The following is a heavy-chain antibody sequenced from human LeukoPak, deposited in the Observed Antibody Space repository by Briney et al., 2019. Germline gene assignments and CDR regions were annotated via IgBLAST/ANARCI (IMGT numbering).Heavy chain of an antibody. CDR3: ARMSQPSSGWQDNWFDP. V-gene: IGHV2-70*01. CDR1: GFSLSTSGMC. CDR2: IDWDDDK. Sequence: SGPTLVNPTQTLTLTCTFSGFSLSTSGMCVSWIRQPPGKALEWLALIDWDDDKYYSTSLKTRLTISKDTSKNQVVLTMTNMDPVDTATYYCARMSQPSSGWQDNWFDPWGQGTLVTVSS. D-gene: IGHD6-19*01. J-gene: IGHJ5*02.